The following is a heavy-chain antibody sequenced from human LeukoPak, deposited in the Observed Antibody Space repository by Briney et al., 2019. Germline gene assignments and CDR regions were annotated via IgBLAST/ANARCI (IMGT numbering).Heavy chain of an antibody. CDR3: AREAAFDI. Sequence: GGSLRLSCAASGFTFSTYTMNWVRQATGTGLEWVSSISSGSSYIYYADSVKGRFTISRDNAKNSLYLQMNGLRAEDTAVYYFAREAAFDIWGQGTMVTVSS. V-gene: IGHV3-21*01. CDR2: ISSGSSYI. CDR1: GFTFSTYT. J-gene: IGHJ3*02.